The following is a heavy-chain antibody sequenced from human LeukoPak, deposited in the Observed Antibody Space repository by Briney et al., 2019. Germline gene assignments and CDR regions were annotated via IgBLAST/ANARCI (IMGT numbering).Heavy chain of an antibody. Sequence: GGSLRLSCAASGFTFIDYDMHWVRQVIGKGLEWVSAIGIRGDTHYSGSVKGRFTISRENAESSLYLQMNSLRAEDTAVYYCARGGIQVSGIEEFDYWGQGTLVTVSS. J-gene: IGHJ4*02. CDR2: IGIRGDT. D-gene: IGHD6-19*01. CDR1: GFTFIDYD. CDR3: ARGGIQVSGIEEFDY. V-gene: IGHV3-13*01.